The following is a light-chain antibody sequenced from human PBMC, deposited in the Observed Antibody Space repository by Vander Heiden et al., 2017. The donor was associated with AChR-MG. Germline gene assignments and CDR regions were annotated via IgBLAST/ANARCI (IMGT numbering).Light chain of an antibody. J-gene: IGLJ2*01. CDR3: SSFTSKSPI. V-gene: IGLV2-14*01. CDR1: SSDAHGYDY. CDR2: EVR. Sequence: QSALTQPASVSGSPGQSITISCFGTSSDAHGYDYVYWYQQQPGKAPILIIYEVRNRPLGVSDRFSGSKSGETASLTISGLQAEDEAFYYCSSFTSKSPIFGGGTKLTVL.